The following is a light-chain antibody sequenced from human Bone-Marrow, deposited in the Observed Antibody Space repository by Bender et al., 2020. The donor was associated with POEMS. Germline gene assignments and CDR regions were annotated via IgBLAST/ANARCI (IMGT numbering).Light chain of an antibody. J-gene: IGLJ2*01. CDR1: SSDIGAYNL. Sequence: QSALTQPASVSGSPGQSITISCTGTSSDIGAYNLVSWYQQHPGKAPKLMIYEVDKRPSGVPDRFSGSKSGNTASLTVSGLQAEDEAEYYCSSYAGSNHVVFGGGTELTVL. CDR2: EVD. V-gene: IGLV2-8*01. CDR3: SSYAGSNHVV.